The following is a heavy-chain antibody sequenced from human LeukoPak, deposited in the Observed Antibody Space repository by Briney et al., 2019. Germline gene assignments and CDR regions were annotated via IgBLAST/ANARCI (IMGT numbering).Heavy chain of an antibody. D-gene: IGHD6-19*01. CDR2: ISSSSSYI. CDR3: ARAPRGAVARGWVDY. V-gene: IGHV3-21*01. CDR1: GFTFSSYS. J-gene: IGHJ4*02. Sequence: PGGSLRLSCAASGFTFSSYSMNWVRQAPGKGLEWVSSISSSSSYIYYADSVKGRFTISRDNSKNTLYLQMNSLRAEDTAVYYCARAPRGAVARGWVDYWGQGTLVTVSS.